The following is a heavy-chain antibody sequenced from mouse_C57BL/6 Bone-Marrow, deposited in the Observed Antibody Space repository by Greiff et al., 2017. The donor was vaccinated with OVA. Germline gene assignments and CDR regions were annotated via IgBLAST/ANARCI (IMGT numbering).Heavy chain of an antibody. CDR2: ISGGGGNT. Sequence: EVKVVESGGGLVKPGGSLKLSCAASGFTFSSYNMSWVRQTPEKRLEWVATISGGGGNTYYPDSVKGRFTLSRDNAKNTLYLQLSSLRSENTALYYGARHAYGGVDYWGQGTTLTVSS. CDR3: ARHAYGGVDY. V-gene: IGHV5-9*01. CDR1: GFTFSSYN. D-gene: IGHD1-1*02. J-gene: IGHJ2*01.